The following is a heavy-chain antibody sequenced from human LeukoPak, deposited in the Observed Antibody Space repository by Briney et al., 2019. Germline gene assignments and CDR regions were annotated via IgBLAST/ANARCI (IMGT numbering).Heavy chain of an antibody. CDR2: IGSRRPAI. CDR1: GFTFRSYS. J-gene: IGHJ4*02. D-gene: IGHD4-17*01. V-gene: IGHV3-48*02. Sequence: GGSLTLSCAASGFTFRSYSMNWVRQAPGKGLVLVSYIGSRRPAIYYADSVKSRFTISRDNAKNSLYLQMNSLRDEDTAVYYCARVAVTTDYWGRGTLVTVSS. CDR3: ARVAVTTDY.